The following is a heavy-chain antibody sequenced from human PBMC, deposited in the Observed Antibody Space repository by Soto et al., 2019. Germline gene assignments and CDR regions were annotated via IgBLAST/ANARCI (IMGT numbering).Heavy chain of an antibody. J-gene: IGHJ4*02. CDR1: GGTFSSYA. CDR3: ARLLVDYRSSSDHREYYFDY. V-gene: IGHV1-69*01. CDR2: IIPIFGTA. Sequence: QVQLVQSGAEVKKPGSSVKVSCKASGGTFSSYAISWVRQAPGQGLEWMGGIIPIFGTANYAQKFQGRVTVTADDSTSTAYMELSSLRSEDTAVYYCARLLVDYRSSSDHREYYFDYWGQGTLVTVSS. D-gene: IGHD6-6*01.